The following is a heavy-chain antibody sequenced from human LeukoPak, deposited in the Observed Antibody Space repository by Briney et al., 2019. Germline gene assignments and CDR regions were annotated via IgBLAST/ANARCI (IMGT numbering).Heavy chain of an antibody. Sequence: SETLSLTCAVSGGSFSGYYWSWIRQPPGKGLEWIGEINHSGSTNYNPSLKSRVTISVDTSKNQCSLKLSSVTAADTAVYYCAMIVVVIRAFDYWGQGTLVTVSS. CDR1: GGSFSGYY. D-gene: IGHD3-22*01. CDR3: AMIVVVIRAFDY. J-gene: IGHJ4*02. V-gene: IGHV4-34*01. CDR2: INHSGST.